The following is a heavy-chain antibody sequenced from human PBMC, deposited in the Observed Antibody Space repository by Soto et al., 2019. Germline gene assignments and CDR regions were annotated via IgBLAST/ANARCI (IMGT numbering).Heavy chain of an antibody. V-gene: IGHV3-23*01. J-gene: IGHJ4*02. CDR2: IGGSGSNR. CDR1: GFTFNAYA. D-gene: IGHD4-4*01. CDR3: ARVASDYINSVDH. Sequence: EVQLLESGGGLVQPGGSLRLSCAASGFTFNAYAMTWVRQAPGKGLEWVSAIGGSGSNRYYAASVKGRFTISRDNSKHTLDLQMSRLRVEDTAVYYCARVASDYINSVDHWGQGILVTVSS.